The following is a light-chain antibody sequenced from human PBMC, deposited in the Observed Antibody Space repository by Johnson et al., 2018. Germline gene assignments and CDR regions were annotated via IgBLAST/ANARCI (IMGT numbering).Light chain of an antibody. J-gene: IGLJ1*01. CDR3: GTGDSSLNDGNG. Sequence: QSVLTQPPSVSAAPGQKVTISCSGSSSNLGNNYVSWYQQLPGTAPKLLIYENNKRPSGIPDRFSGSKSCTSATLGITGLQTGDEADYYCGTGDSSLNDGNGVVTGSKVT. V-gene: IGLV1-51*02. CDR1: SSNLGNNY. CDR2: ENN.